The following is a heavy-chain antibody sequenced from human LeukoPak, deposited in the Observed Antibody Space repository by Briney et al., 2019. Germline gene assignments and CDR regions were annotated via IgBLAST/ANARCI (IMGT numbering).Heavy chain of an antibody. V-gene: IGHV4-59*01. J-gene: IGHJ3*02. CDR2: IYYSGST. CDR1: GGSISSYY. Sequence: SETLSLTCTVSGGSISSYYWSWIRQPPGKGLEWIGYIYYSGSTNYNPSLKSRVTISVDTSKNQFSLKLSSVTAADTAVYYCAREQWPVHAFFPYNAFDIWGQGTMVTVSS. D-gene: IGHD6-19*01. CDR3: AREQWPVHAFFPYNAFDI.